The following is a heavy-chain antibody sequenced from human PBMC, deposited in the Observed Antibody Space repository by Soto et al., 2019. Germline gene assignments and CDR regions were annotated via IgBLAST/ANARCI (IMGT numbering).Heavy chain of an antibody. CDR2: INAGNGNT. CDR1: GYTFTSYA. Sequence: GASVKVSCKASGYTFTSYAMHWVRQAPGQRLEWMGWINAGNGNTKYSQKFQGRVTITRDTSASTAYMELSSLRSEDTAVYYCARHKLAVAETFDYWGQGTLVTVSS. CDR3: ARHKLAVAETFDY. J-gene: IGHJ4*02. V-gene: IGHV1-3*01. D-gene: IGHD6-19*01.